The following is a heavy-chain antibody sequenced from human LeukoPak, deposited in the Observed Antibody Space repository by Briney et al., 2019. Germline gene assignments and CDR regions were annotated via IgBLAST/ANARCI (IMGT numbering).Heavy chain of an antibody. CDR3: AKDNRPGIAAAGTGY. CDR1: GFTFSSYA. D-gene: IGHD6-13*01. Sequence: PGGSLRLSCAASGFTFSSYAMSCVRQAPGKGLEWVSAISGSGGSTSYADSVKGRFTISRDNFKNTLYLQMNSLRAEDTAVYYCAKDNRPGIAAAGTGYWGQGTLVTVSS. V-gene: IGHV3-23*01. J-gene: IGHJ4*02. CDR2: ISGSGGST.